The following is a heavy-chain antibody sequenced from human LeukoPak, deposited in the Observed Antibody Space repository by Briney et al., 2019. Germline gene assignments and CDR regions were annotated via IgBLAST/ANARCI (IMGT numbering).Heavy chain of an antibody. CDR1: GYTFTGYY. V-gene: IGHV1-2*02. CDR2: INPNSGGT. CDR3: ARDRNQNSPRFDY. Sequence: ASVKVSCKASGYTFTGYYMHWVRQAPGQGLEWMGWINPNSGGTNYAQKFQGRVTMTRDTSISTAYMELSRLRSDDTAVYYCARDRNQNSPRFDYWGQGTLVTVSS. J-gene: IGHJ4*02. D-gene: IGHD1-14*01.